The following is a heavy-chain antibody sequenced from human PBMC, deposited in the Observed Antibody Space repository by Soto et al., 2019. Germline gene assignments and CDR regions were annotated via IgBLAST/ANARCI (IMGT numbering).Heavy chain of an antibody. V-gene: IGHV3-7*05. J-gene: IGHJ4*02. D-gene: IGHD6-6*01. CDR2: IKEDGSGK. Sequence: EVQLVESGGGLVQPGGSLRLSCTASGFTFRTYWMSWVRQAPGKGLEWVANIKEDGSGKYYVDSVKGRFTISRDNAKYSLYLQMNSLRAEDTAVYYCARVGDGYSSSSTDCWGQGTLVTVSS. CDR3: ARVGDGYSSSSTDC. CDR1: GFTFRTYW.